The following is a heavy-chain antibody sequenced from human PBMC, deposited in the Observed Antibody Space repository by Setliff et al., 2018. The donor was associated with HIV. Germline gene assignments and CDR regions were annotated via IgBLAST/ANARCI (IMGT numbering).Heavy chain of an antibody. CDR3: AKDGINSGAYPPYDFDY. J-gene: IGHJ4*02. Sequence: GGSLRLSCAASGFTFTNYAMSWVRQVPGKGLEWISVISVSGGETFYADSVRGRFTVSRDNSKNTLYLQMNRLRVEGTAIYYCAKDGINSGAYPPYDFDYWGQGTLVTVSS. CDR1: GFTFTNYA. CDR2: ISVSGGET. V-gene: IGHV3-23*01. D-gene: IGHD1-26*01.